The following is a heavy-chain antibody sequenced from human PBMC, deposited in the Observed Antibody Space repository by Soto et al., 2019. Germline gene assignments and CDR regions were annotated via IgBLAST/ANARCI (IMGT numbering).Heavy chain of an antibody. CDR3: ARDTVAGTWTDFDH. CDR1: GRTFSSYA. V-gene: IGHV1-69*13. Sequence: GASVNVSCKASGRTFSSYAISWVRQAPGQGLEWMGGIIPIFGTANYAQKFQGRVTITADESTSTAYMELSSLRSEDTAVYYCARDTVAGTWTDFDHWGQGTLVTVSS. D-gene: IGHD6-19*01. J-gene: IGHJ4*02. CDR2: IIPIFGTA.